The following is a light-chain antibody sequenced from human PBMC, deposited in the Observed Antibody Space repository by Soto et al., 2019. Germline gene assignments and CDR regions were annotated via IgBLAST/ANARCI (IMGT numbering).Light chain of an antibody. CDR3: QHYNSYSEA. CDR1: QTLSSW. V-gene: IGKV1-5*03. Sequence: IQMTQSPSSLSASVGDRVTLTCRASQTLSSWLAWYQQKPGKAPKLLIYKASTLKSGVPSRFSGSGSGTEFTLTISSLQPDDFATYYCQHYNSYSEAFGQGTKVDI. CDR2: KAS. J-gene: IGKJ1*01.